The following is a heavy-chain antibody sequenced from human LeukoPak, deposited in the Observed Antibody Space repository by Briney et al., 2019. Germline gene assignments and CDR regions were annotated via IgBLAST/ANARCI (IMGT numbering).Heavy chain of an antibody. CDR3: ARAPGIWGFAFDI. Sequence: ASVKVSCKASGGTFSSYAISWVRQAPGQGLEWMGGIIPIFGTANYAQKFQGRVTITADESTSTAYMELSSLRSEDTAVYYCARAPGIWGFAFDIWGQGTMVTVSS. CDR1: GGTFSSYA. CDR2: IIPIFGTA. D-gene: IGHD2-21*01. J-gene: IGHJ3*02. V-gene: IGHV1-69*13.